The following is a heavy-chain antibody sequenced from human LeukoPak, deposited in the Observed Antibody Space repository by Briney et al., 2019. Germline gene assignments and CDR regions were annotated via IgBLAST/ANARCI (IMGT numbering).Heavy chain of an antibody. V-gene: IGHV1-2*06. CDR1: EYNLTGYY. D-gene: IGHD6-19*01. Sequence: ASVKVSCKASEYNLTGYYMHWVRQAPGQGVEWMGRINPNSGGTKYAQKFRGRVTLTRDTSISTAYMELSRLRSDDTAVYYCSRDFTSGWYPKDVFDIWGQGTMVTVSS. J-gene: IGHJ3*02. CDR2: INPNSGGT. CDR3: SRDFTSGWYPKDVFDI.